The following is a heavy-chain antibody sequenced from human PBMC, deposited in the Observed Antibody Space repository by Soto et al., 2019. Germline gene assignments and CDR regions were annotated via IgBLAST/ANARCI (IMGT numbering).Heavy chain of an antibody. CDR1: GFTVSSNY. CDR2: IYSGGST. D-gene: IGHD4-17*01. J-gene: IGHJ6*02. V-gene: IGHV3-66*01. CDR3: AXSTTVPLYGMDV. Sequence: EVQLVESGGGLVQPGGSLRLSCAASGFTVSSNYMSWVRQAPGKGLEWVSVIYSGGSTYYADSVKGRFTISRDNSKNXLXLQMXXLRXXDTAVYYCAXSTTVPLYGMDVWGQGTTVTVSS.